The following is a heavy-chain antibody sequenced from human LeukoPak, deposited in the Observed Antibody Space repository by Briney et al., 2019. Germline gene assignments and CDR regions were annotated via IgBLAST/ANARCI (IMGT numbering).Heavy chain of an antibody. J-gene: IGHJ4*01. CDR3: ARRGGSLHFFDF. CDR1: GYSFTSSW. Sequence: GESLKISCKGSGYSFTSSWIGWVRQMPGKGLEWMGIIYPGDSDTRYSPSFLGQVTISADKSTSTAYLQWSSVKASDTAMYYCARRGGSLHFFDFWGHGTLITVSP. V-gene: IGHV5-51*01. CDR2: IYPGDSDT. D-gene: IGHD2-15*01.